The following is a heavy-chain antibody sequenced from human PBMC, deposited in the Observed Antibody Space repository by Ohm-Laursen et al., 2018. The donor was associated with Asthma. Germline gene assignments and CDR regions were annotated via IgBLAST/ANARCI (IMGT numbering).Heavy chain of an antibody. D-gene: IGHD2-2*01. J-gene: IGHJ6*02. V-gene: IGHV3-30*18. Sequence: SSLRLSCAAPGFTFSSYGMHWVRQAPGKGLEWVAVISYDGSNKYYADSVKGRFTISRDNSKNTLYLQMNSLRAEDTAVYYCAKDFVPARYYYYGMDVWGQGTTVTVSS. CDR2: ISYDGSNK. CDR1: GFTFSSYG. CDR3: AKDFVPARYYYYGMDV.